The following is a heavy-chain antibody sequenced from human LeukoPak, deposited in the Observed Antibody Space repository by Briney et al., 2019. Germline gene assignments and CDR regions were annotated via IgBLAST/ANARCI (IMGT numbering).Heavy chain of an antibody. V-gene: IGHV1-2*02. D-gene: IGHD5-18*01. J-gene: IGHJ4*02. CDR2: INPNSGGT. CDR3: ARGLWEYSYVQPLGY. Sequence: GASVKVSCKASGYTFTGYYMHWVRQAPGQGLEWMGWINPNSGGTNYAQKFQGRVTISVDTSKNQFSLKLSSVTAADTAVYYCARGLWEYSYVQPLGYWGQGTLVTVSS. CDR1: GYTFTGYY.